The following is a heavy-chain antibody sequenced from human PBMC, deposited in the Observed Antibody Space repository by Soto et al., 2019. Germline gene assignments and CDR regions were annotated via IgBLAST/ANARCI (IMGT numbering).Heavy chain of an antibody. CDR2: ISYDGSNK. J-gene: IGHJ6*02. V-gene: IGHV3-30-3*01. CDR3: ARDGRGLWDNYGMDV. D-gene: IGHD5-18*01. CDR1: GFTFSSYA. Sequence: QVQLVESGGGVVQPGRSLRLSCAASGFTFSSYAMHWVRQAPGKGLEWVAVISYDGSNKYYADSVKGRFTISRDNSKNTLYLQMNSLRAEDTAVYYCARDGRGLWDNYGMDVWGQGTTVTVSS.